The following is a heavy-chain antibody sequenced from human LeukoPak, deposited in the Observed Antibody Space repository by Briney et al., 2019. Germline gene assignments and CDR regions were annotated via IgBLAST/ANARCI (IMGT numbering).Heavy chain of an antibody. Sequence: GGSLRLSCAASGFTFSTYGMSWVRQAPGKGLEWVSTISGSGGSTYYADSVKGRFTISRDNSKNTLYLQMNSLRAEDTAVYFCAKDQGTGYSYAINWFDPWGQGTLVTVSS. CDR2: ISGSGGST. CDR3: AKDQGTGYSYAINWFDP. D-gene: IGHD5-18*01. V-gene: IGHV3-23*01. J-gene: IGHJ5*02. CDR1: GFTFSTYG.